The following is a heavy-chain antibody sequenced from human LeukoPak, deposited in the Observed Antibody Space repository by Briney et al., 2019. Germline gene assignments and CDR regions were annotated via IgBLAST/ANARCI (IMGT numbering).Heavy chain of an antibody. V-gene: IGHV5-51*01. D-gene: IGHD3-3*01. CDR2: IYPGDSDT. Sequence: GESLKISCKGSGYSFTSNWNGWVRQMPAKRLEWMGIIYPGDSDTRYSPSFQGQVTISADKSINTDSLQWSSLKASDTAIYYCARHSRRTTIFGVVTPAPFDYWGQGSLVTVSS. CDR1: GYSFTSNW. J-gene: IGHJ4*02. CDR3: ARHSRRTTIFGVVTPAPFDY.